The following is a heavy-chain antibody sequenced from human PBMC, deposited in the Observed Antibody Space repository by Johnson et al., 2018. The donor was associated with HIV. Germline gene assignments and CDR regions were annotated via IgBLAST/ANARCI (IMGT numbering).Heavy chain of an antibody. CDR2: IGYDGSNK. D-gene: IGHD2-8*02. J-gene: IGHJ3*02. Sequence: QVQLVESGGGVVQPGRSLRLSCAASGFTFSNAWMSWVRQAPGKGLEWVAVIGYDGSNKYYADSVKGRFTISRDNSKNTMYVHMSSLRAADAAVYYCAKGQGSSGGPGGFDIWGQGTMVTVSS. CDR3: AKGQGSSGGPGGFDI. V-gene: IGHV3-30*18. CDR1: GFTFSNAW.